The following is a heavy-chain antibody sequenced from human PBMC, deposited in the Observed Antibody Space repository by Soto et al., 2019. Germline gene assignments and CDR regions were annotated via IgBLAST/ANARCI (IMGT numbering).Heavy chain of an antibody. D-gene: IGHD6-13*01. Sequence: PWGSLRISCTSSGFTFGNYGMDWVRQAPGKGLEWASAIRGDGNRTYYPDSVKGRFSISRDNSKNTLFLQIYSLRVEDTSLYYCAKEQAFLQPFDFWGQGTLVTVSS. CDR3: AKEQAFLQPFDF. J-gene: IGHJ4*02. CDR1: GFTFGNYG. V-gene: IGHV3-23*01. CDR2: IRGDGNRT.